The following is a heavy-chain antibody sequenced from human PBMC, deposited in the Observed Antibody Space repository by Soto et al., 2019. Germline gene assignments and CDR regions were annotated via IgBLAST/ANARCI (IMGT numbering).Heavy chain of an antibody. CDR1: GFTFSSYA. J-gene: IGHJ6*03. V-gene: IGHV3-23*01. D-gene: IGHD2-2*01. CDR3: AKDRGRYQLLFRVNYKDV. Sequence: EVQLLESGGGLVQPGGSLRLSCAASGFTFSSYAMSWVRQAPGKGLEWVSAISGSGGSTYYADSVKGRFTISRDNSKNTLYLQMNSLRAEDTAVYYCAKDRGRYQLLFRVNYKDVWGKGTTVTVSS. CDR2: ISGSGGST.